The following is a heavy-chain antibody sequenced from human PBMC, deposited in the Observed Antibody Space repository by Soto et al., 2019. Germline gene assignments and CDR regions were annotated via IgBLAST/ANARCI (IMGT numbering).Heavy chain of an antibody. J-gene: IGHJ4*02. CDR1: GGSISSGGYY. V-gene: IGHV4-31*03. CDR3: ARFYLSRGQAFHY. Sequence: PSETLSLTCTVSGGSISSGGYYWSWIRQHPGKGLEWIGYIYYSGSTYYNPSLKSRVTISVDTSKNQFSLKLSSVTAADTAVYYCARFYLSRGQAFHYWVPVTLVTVSS. CDR2: IYYSGST.